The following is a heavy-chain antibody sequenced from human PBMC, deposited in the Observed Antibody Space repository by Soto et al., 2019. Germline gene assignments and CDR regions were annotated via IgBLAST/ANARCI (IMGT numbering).Heavy chain of an antibody. D-gene: IGHD1-26*01. CDR3: ATGRVGWELLSVFDY. J-gene: IGHJ4*02. CDR1: GHTLTTSA. Sequence: QVQLVQSGAEAKKPGASVNVSCKASGHTLTTSAMHWVRQAPGQRLEWMGWINVGNGNTKYSQKLQGRVTFTRDTSGTTAYMELRSLRSEDTAVYDCATGRVGWELLSVFDYWGQGPLVTVSS. V-gene: IGHV1-3*01. CDR2: INVGNGNT.